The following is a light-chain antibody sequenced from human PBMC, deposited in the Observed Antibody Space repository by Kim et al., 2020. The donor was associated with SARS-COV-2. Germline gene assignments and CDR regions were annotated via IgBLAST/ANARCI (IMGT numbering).Light chain of an antibody. CDR2: EDD. J-gene: IGLJ2*01. CDR1: SGSIASNY. CDR3: QSYDSGIQI. Sequence: GKTVTIYCHRSSGSIASNYVQLYQERPGSFPTTVIYEDDQRPSWVPDRSSGSIDSSSISASLTISGLKTEDEADYYCQSYDSGIQIFGGGTKVTVL. V-gene: IGLV6-57*01.